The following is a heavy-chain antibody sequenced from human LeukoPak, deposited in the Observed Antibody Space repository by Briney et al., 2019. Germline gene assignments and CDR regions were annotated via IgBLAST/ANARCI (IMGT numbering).Heavy chain of an antibody. CDR3: ARGPSGYHNT. CDR2: ISGSGGST. D-gene: IGHD5-12*01. V-gene: IGHV3-23*01. Sequence: GGSLRLSCAASGFTFSSYGMSWVRQAPGKGLEWVSAISGSGGSTYYADSVKGRFTISRDNSKNTLYLQMNSLRVEDTAVYYCARGPSGYHNTGGQGTLVTVSS. J-gene: IGHJ4*02. CDR1: GFTFSSYG.